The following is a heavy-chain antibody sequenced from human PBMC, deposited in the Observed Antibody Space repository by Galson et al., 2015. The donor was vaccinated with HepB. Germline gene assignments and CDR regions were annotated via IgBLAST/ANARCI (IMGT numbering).Heavy chain of an antibody. J-gene: IGHJ1*01. CDR2: IGGSDDTT. CDR3: AKITGRFNDYFF. D-gene: IGHD2/OR15-2a*01. V-gene: IGHV3-23*01. CDR1: GLTFSNYA. Sequence: SLRLSCAASGLTFSNYAMTWVRQAPGKGLEWVSTIGGSDDTTYYADSEKGRFTMSKDNSKNTLYLQMNSLRAEDTATYYCAKITGRFNDYFFWGQGTLVTVSS.